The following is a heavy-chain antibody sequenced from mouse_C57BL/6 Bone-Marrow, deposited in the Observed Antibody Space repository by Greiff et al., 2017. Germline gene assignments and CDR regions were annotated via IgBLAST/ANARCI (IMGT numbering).Heavy chain of an antibody. CDR2: IDPENGDT. CDR1: GFNIKDDY. D-gene: IGHD1-1*01. CDR3: TMRYYGSSWYFDV. J-gene: IGHJ1*03. V-gene: IGHV14-4*01. Sequence: VQLQQSGAELVRPGASVKLSCTASGFNIKDDYMHWVKQRPEQGLEWIGWIDPENGDTEYASKFQGKATITADTSSNTDYLQLSSLTSEDTAVYYCTMRYYGSSWYFDVWGTGTTVTVSS.